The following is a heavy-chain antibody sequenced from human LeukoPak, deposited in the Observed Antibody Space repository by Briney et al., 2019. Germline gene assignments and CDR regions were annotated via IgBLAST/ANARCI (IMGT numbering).Heavy chain of an antibody. D-gene: IGHD6-13*01. V-gene: IGHV1-69*06. CDR3: ARVVGLTGYSSSWYSGYYYYMDV. Sequence: GALVKVSCKASGGTFSSYAISWVRQAPGQGLEWMGGIIPIFGTTNYAQKFQDRVTITADKSTSTAYTELSSLRSEDTAVYYCARVVGLTGYSSSWYSGYYYYMDVWGKGTTVTVSS. CDR1: GGTFSSYA. CDR2: IIPIFGTT. J-gene: IGHJ6*03.